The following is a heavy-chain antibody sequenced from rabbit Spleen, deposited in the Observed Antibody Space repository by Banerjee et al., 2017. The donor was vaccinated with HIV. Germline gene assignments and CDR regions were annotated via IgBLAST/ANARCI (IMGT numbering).Heavy chain of an antibody. CDR1: GVSFSSSYW. V-gene: IGHV1S40*01. Sequence: QSLEESGGDLVKPGASLTLTCTASGVSFSSSYWICWVRQAPGKGLKWIACINTWSGRPVYANWAKGRFTMSKTSSTTVTLQMTSLTAADTATYFCARARSAGAGYATDFRLDLWGQGTLVTVS. CDR3: ARARSAGAGYATDFRLDL. D-gene: IGHD6-1*01. CDR2: INTWSGRP. J-gene: IGHJ3*01.